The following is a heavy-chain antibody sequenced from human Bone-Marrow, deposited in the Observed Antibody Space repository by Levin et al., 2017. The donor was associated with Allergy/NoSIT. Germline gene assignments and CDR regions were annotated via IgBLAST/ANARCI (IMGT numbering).Heavy chain of an antibody. V-gene: IGHV1-3*01. CDR2: INAGNGNT. Sequence: PGGSLRLSCKASGYTFTSYAMHWVRQAPGQRLEWMGWINAGNGNTKYSQKFQGRVTITRDTSASTAYMELSSLRSEDTAVYYCARITVTTYRGGGDAFDIWGQGTMVTVSS. CDR3: ARITVTTYRGGGDAFDI. D-gene: IGHD4-17*01. J-gene: IGHJ3*02. CDR1: GYTFTSYA.